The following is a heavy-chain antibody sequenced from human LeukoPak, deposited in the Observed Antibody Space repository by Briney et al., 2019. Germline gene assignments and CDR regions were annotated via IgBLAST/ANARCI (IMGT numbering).Heavy chain of an antibody. Sequence: SETLSLTCTVSGGSISSYYWSWIRQPPGKGLEWIGYICYSGSTNYNPSLKSRVTISVDTSKNQFSLKLSSVTAADTAVYYCARRDLFYWYFDLWGRGTLVTVSS. CDR3: ARRDLFYWYFDL. CDR2: ICYSGST. CDR1: GGSISSYY. V-gene: IGHV4-59*08. D-gene: IGHD2-21*01. J-gene: IGHJ2*01.